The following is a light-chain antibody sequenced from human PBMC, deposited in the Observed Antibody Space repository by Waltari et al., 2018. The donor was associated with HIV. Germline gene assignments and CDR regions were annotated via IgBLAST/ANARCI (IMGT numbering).Light chain of an antibody. J-gene: IGKJ4*01. CDR2: WAS. CDR1: QSVLSSSNNKNY. V-gene: IGKV4-1*01. CDR3: QQYYSTPPT. Sequence: DIVMTQSPDSLAVSLGERATINSKSSQSVLSSSNNKNYLAWYQQKPGQPPKLLIYWASTRESGVPDRFSGSGSGTDFTLTISSLQAEDVAVYYCQQYYSTPPTFGGGTKVEIK.